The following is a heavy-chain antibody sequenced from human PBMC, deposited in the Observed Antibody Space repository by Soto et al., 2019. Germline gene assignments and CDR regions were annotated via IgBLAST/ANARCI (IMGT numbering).Heavy chain of an antibody. J-gene: IGHJ4*01. V-gene: IGHV1-69*01. CDR2: IIPIFGTA. Sequence: QVQLVQSGAEVKKPGSSVKVSCKASVGTFSSYAISWVRQAPGQGLEWMGWIIPIFGTANYAQKFLGRVTITADESTSPDCMELSILRSEDTAVYYCASLRMQNYYDSSGYLVGDFDYWGQGTLFTVS. CDR1: VGTFSSYA. CDR3: ASLRMQNYYDSSGYLVGDFDY. D-gene: IGHD3-22*01.